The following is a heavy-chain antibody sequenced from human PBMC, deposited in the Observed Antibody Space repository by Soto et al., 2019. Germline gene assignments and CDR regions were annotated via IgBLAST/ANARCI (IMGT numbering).Heavy chain of an antibody. CDR3: ASITTVTTRGY. CDR2: IWYDGSNK. D-gene: IGHD4-17*01. Sequence: QVQLVESGGGVVQPGRSLRLSCAASGFTFSSYGMHWVRQAPGKGLEWVAVIWYDGSNKYYVDSVKGRFTISRDNSKNTLYLQMNSLRAEDTAVYYCASITTVTTRGYWGQGTLVTVSS. V-gene: IGHV3-33*01. J-gene: IGHJ4*02. CDR1: GFTFSSYG.